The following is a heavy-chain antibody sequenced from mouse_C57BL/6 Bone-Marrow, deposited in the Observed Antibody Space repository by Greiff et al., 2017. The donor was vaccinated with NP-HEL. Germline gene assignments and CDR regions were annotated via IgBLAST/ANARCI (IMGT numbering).Heavy chain of an antibody. Sequence: DVMLVESGGGLVQPGGSLSLSCAASGFTFTDYYMSWVRQPPGKALEWLGFIRNKANGYTTEYSASVKGRFTISRDNSQSILYLQMNALRAEDSATYYCARAVYYVLWYFDVWGTGTTVTVSS. D-gene: IGHD1-1*01. J-gene: IGHJ1*03. CDR1: GFTFTDYY. CDR3: ARAVYYVLWYFDV. CDR2: IRNKANGYTT. V-gene: IGHV7-3*01.